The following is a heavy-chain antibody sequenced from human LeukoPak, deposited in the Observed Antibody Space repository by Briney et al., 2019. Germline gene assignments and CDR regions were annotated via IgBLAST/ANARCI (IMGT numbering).Heavy chain of an antibody. Sequence: GGSLRLSCAASGFTFSSYSMNWVRQAPGKGLEWVSSISSSSSSIYYADSVKGRFTISRDNARNSLYLQMNSLRAEDTAVYYCARVPPWDLAHAFDIWGQGTMVTVSS. CDR3: ARVPPWDLAHAFDI. V-gene: IGHV3-21*01. CDR2: ISSSSSSI. CDR1: GFTFSSYS. J-gene: IGHJ3*02. D-gene: IGHD1-26*01.